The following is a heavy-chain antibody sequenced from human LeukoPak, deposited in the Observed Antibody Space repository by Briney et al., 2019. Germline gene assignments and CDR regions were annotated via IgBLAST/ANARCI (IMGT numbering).Heavy chain of an antibody. CDR3: VRHLSDITSCPNY. J-gene: IGHJ4*02. V-gene: IGHV5-51*01. CDR1: GYTFATYW. Sequence: ESLKISCHGSGYTFATYWIGLVRQMPGKGLEWMGIIYPGGSRTTYSPSFQGQVTISADKSIRTAYLQWNSLKASDTAIYYCVRHLSDITSCPNYWGPGTLITVAS. CDR2: IYPGGSRT. D-gene: IGHD2-2*01.